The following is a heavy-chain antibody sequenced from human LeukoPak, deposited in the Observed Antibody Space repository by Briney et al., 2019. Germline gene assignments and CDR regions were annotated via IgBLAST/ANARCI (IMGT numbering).Heavy chain of an antibody. Sequence: SETLSLTCTVSGYSISSGYYWGWIRQPPGKGLEWIGSIYHSGSTYYNPSLKSRVTISVDKSKNQFSLKLSSVTAADTAVYYCARLSGYCSGGSCSDYWGQGTLVTVSS. J-gene: IGHJ4*02. CDR2: IYHSGST. D-gene: IGHD2-15*01. CDR3: ARLSGYCSGGSCSDY. CDR1: GYSISSGYY. V-gene: IGHV4-38-2*02.